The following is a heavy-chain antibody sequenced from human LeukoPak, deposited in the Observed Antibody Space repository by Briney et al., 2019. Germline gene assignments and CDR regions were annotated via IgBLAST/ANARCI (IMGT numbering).Heavy chain of an antibody. CDR2: ISSSSSYI. V-gene: IGHV3-21*01. CDR3: AKDKSSGYSSSPWDAFDI. D-gene: IGHD6-13*01. CDR1: GFTFSSYS. Sequence: GGSLRLSCAASGFTFSSYSMNWVRQAPGKGLEWVSSISSSSSYIYYADSVKGRFTISRDNSKNTLYLQMNSLRAEDTAVYYCAKDKSSGYSSSPWDAFDIWGQGTMVTVSS. J-gene: IGHJ3*02.